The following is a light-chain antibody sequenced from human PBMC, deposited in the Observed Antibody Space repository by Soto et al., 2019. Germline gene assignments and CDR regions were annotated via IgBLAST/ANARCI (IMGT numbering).Light chain of an antibody. J-gene: IGKJ1*01. CDR1: YGICYY. Sequence: DIQMTQSPSSLSASVGNRVTITCRACYGICYYLAWYQQKPGRVPKLLIYAASTLQSGVSSRFSGSGSGTDFTLIISSLQPEDVATYYCQRYNSAPQTFGQGTKVDIK. CDR2: AAS. CDR3: QRYNSAPQT. V-gene: IGKV1-27*01.